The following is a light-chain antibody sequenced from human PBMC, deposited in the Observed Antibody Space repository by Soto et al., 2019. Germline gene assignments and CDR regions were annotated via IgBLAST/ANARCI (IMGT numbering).Light chain of an antibody. CDR3: QQYGSSL. CDR2: GAS. CDR1: QSVSSSY. V-gene: IGKV3-20*01. Sequence: EIVLTQSPGTLSFSPGERATLSCRASQSVSSSYLAWYQQTPGQAPRLLIYGASSRATGIPDRFSGSGSGTDFTLTIIRLEPEDFAVYYCQQYGSSLFGQETRLEI. J-gene: IGKJ5*01.